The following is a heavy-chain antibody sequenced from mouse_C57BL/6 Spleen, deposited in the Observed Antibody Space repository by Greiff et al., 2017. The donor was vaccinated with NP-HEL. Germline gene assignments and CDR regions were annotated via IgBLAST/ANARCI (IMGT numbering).Heavy chain of an antibody. CDR3: ARGGNFSLYAMDY. Sequence: EVQLQQSGPVLVKPGASVKMSCKASGYTFTDYYMNWVKQSHGKSLEWIGVINPYNGGTSYNQKFKGKATLTVDKSSSTAYMELNSLTSEDSAVYYCARGGNFSLYAMDYWGQGTSVTVSS. CDR2: INPYNGGT. V-gene: IGHV1-19*01. CDR1: GYTFTDYY. J-gene: IGHJ4*01. D-gene: IGHD2-1*01.